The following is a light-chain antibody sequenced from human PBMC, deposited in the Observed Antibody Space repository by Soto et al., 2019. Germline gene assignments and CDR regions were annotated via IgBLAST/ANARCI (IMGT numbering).Light chain of an antibody. V-gene: IGLV1-44*01. CDR2: SNN. J-gene: IGLJ2*01. CDR1: RSNIGSNS. CDR3: AAWDGRLNGLV. Sequence: QAVVTQPPSASGTPGQRVTISCSGSRSNIGSNSVYWYQQLPGTAPKPLTYSNNQRPSGVPDRFSASKFGTSASLAISGLQSEDEGDYYCAAWDGRLNGLVFGGGTKVTVL.